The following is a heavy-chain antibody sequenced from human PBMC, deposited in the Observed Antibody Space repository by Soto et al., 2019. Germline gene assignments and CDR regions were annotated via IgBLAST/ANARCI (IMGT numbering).Heavy chain of an antibody. D-gene: IGHD6-13*01. CDR3: ARDSRVIAAAGLSPSDY. J-gene: IGHJ4*02. Sequence: GGSLRLSCAASGFTFSSYGMHWVRQAPGKGLEWVAVIWYDGSNKYYADSVKGRFTISRDNSKNTLYLQMNSLRAEDTAVYYCARDSRVIAAAGLSPSDYWGQGTLVTVSS. V-gene: IGHV3-33*01. CDR2: IWYDGSNK. CDR1: GFTFSSYG.